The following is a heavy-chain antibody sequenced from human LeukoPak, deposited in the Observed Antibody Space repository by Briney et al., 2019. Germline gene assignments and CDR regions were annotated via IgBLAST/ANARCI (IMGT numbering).Heavy chain of an antibody. CDR3: ASPYSSGWYEDWYFDL. D-gene: IGHD6-19*01. Sequence: GSLRLSCAASGFTFSSYEMNWVRQAPGKGLEWVSYISSSGSTIYYADSVKGRFTISRDNAKNSLYLQMNSLRAEDTAVYYCASPYSSGWYEDWYFDLWGRGTLVTVSS. V-gene: IGHV3-48*03. CDR2: ISSSGSTI. J-gene: IGHJ2*01. CDR1: GFTFSSYE.